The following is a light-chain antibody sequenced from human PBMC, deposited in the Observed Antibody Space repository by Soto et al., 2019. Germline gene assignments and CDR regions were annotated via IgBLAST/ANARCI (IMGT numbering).Light chain of an antibody. J-gene: IGKJ4*01. CDR2: GAS. CDR3: QQYGSSPFT. V-gene: IGKV3-20*01. CDR1: QSVTTSY. Sequence: EIVLTQSPGTLSLSPGERATLSCRASQSVTTSYLAWYQHKPGQAPRLLIYGASRRATGIPDRFSGGGPGTDFTLTISRLEPEDFAVYYCQQYGSSPFTFGGGTKV.